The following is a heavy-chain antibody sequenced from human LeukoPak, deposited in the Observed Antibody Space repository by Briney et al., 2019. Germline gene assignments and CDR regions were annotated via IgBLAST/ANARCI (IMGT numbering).Heavy chain of an antibody. Sequence: SETLSLTCAVYGGSFSGYFWSWIRQPPGKGLEWIGEIYHSGSTDYNPSLKSRVTISVDTSKNQFSLKLSSVTAADTAVYYCASRSAAASPVAYWGQGTLVTVSS. D-gene: IGHD6-13*01. J-gene: IGHJ4*02. V-gene: IGHV4-34*01. CDR3: ASRSAAASPVAY. CDR1: GGSFSGYF. CDR2: IYHSGST.